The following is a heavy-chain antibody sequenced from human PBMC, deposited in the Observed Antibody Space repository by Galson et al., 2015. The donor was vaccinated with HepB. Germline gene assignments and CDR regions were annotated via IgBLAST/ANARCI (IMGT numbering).Heavy chain of an antibody. J-gene: IGHJ5*02. Sequence: SVKVSCKASGYTFTSYDINWVRQATGQGLEWMGWMNPNSGNTGYAQKFQGRVTMTRNTSISTAYMELSSLRSEDTAVYYCARGRDLRVADSSSLNAPWGQGTLVTVSS. CDR3: ARGRDLRVADSSSLNAP. D-gene: IGHD6-13*01. CDR1: GYTFTSYD. V-gene: IGHV1-8*01. CDR2: MNPNSGNT.